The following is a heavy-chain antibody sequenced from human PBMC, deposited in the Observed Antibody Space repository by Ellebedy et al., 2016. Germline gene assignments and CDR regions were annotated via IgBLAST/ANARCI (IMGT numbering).Heavy chain of an antibody. D-gene: IGHD1-26*01. CDR3: AKEGGIVGATLWY. J-gene: IGHJ4*02. V-gene: IGHV3-23*01. CDR1: GFTFVTYG. Sequence: GGSLRLXXAASGFTFVTYGMHWVRQAPGKGLEWVSAISGSGGSTYYADSVKGRFTISRDNSKNTLYLQMNSLRAEDTAVYYCAKEGGIVGATLWYWGQGTLVTVSS. CDR2: ISGSGGST.